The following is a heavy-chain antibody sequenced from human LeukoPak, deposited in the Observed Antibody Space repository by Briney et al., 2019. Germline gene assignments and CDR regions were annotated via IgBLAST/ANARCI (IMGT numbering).Heavy chain of an antibody. Sequence: GASVKVSCKVSGFRFSDYNLHWVRQAPGQGLEWMGRIILNDGRTKYAQRFEGRVSVTRDTSISTAYMALIMKTTDDTAISYCATDGGKHNFDYWGQGTLVTVSS. CDR1: GFRFSDYN. D-gene: IGHD1-26*01. CDR2: IILNDGRT. J-gene: IGHJ4*02. V-gene: IGHV1-2*06. CDR3: ATDGGKHNFDY.